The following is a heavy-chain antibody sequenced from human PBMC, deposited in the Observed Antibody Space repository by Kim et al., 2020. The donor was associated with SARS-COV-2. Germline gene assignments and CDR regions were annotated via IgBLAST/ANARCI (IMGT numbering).Heavy chain of an antibody. D-gene: IGHD3-10*01. Sequence: TYSNPSLKSRVTISVDTSKNQFSLKLSSVTAADTAVYYCARDPNYYGSGDWGQGTLVTVSS. CDR2: T. V-gene: IGHV4-31*02. CDR3: ARDPNYYGSGD. J-gene: IGHJ4*02.